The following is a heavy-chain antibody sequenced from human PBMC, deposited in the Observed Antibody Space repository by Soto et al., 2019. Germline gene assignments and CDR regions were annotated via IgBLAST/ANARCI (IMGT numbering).Heavy chain of an antibody. V-gene: IGHV1-69*13. CDR1: GGTLGSYA. CDR2: IIPITATA. CDR3: ARSQGSSTSLEIYYYYYYGMDV. D-gene: IGHD2-2*01. Sequence: SVKVSCKASGGTLGSYAVSWVRQAPGQGLEWMGGIIPITATANYAQKFQGRVTITADESTSTASMQLSSLRSEDTAVYYCARSQGSSTSLEIYYYYYYGMDVWGQGTTVTVSS. J-gene: IGHJ6*02.